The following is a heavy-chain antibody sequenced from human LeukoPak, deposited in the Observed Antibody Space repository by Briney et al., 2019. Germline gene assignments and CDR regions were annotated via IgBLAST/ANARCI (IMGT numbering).Heavy chain of an antibody. CDR2: ISYDGSNK. V-gene: IGHV3-30*18. D-gene: IGHD3-22*01. CDR1: GFTFSSYG. Sequence: GGSLRLSCAASGFTFSSYGMHWVRQAPGKGLEWVAVISYDGSNKYYADSVKGRFTISRDNSKNTLYLQMNSLRAEDTAVYYCAKCRRSSGYYFSPDYWGQGTLVTVSS. J-gene: IGHJ4*02. CDR3: AKCRRSSGYYFSPDY.